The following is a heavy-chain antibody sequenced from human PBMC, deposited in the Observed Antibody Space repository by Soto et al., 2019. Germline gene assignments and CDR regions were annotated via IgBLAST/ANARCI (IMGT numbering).Heavy chain of an antibody. Sequence: QVQLQESGPGLVRPSQTLSLTCTVSGGSITNGDYYWNWIRQHPGKGLEWIGYIIYRGTTFYNPSLKSRVFISVETSKNQFSLNLSSVTAADTAVYFCARDAPGEAPYWGQGTLVTVSS. CDR3: ARDAPGEAPY. V-gene: IGHV4-31*03. CDR1: GGSITNGDYY. CDR2: IIYRGTT. J-gene: IGHJ4*02. D-gene: IGHD2-2*01.